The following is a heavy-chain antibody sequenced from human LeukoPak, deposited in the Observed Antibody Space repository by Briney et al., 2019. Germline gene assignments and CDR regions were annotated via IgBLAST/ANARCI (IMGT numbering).Heavy chain of an antibody. CDR1: GYSIRSGYY. CDR2: IYHSGRT. Sequence: SETLSLTCTVSGYSIRSGYYWGWLGPPPGEGLEWIGSIYHSGRTYYHPSLKSRVTISVDKHKNQCCLKRSSVTAADTAVYYCASRTYDLLDYWGQGTLVTVSS. D-gene: IGHD3-3*01. V-gene: IGHV4-38-2*02. CDR3: ASRTYDLLDY. J-gene: IGHJ4*02.